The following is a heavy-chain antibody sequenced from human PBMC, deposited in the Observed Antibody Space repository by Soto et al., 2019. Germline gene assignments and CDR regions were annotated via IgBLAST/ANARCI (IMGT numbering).Heavy chain of an antibody. Sequence: ASVKVSCKASGYTFTGYYMHWVRQAPGQGLAWMVWINPNSGGTNYAQKFQGRVTMTRDTSISTAYMELSRLGSDDTAVYYCARGGQWLVGGFDYWGHGTLVTVSS. V-gene: IGHV1-2*02. CDR1: GYTFTGYY. J-gene: IGHJ4*01. CDR2: INPNSGGT. D-gene: IGHD6-19*01. CDR3: ARGGQWLVGGFDY.